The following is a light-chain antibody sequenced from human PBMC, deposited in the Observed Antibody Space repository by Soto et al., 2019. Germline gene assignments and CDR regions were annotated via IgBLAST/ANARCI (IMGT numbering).Light chain of an antibody. J-gene: IGKJ4*01. Sequence: VLTQSPATLSLSPGERATLSCRASQSVSSYLAWYQQKPGQAPRLLIYDTSNRATGIPARFSGSGSGTDFTLTNSSLEPEDFAIYYCQQRTNWPFTFGGGTKVEIK. CDR2: DTS. V-gene: IGKV3-11*01. CDR3: QQRTNWPFT. CDR1: QSVSSY.